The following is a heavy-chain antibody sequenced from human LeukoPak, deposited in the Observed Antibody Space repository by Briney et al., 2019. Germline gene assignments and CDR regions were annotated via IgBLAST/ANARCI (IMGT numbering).Heavy chain of an antibody. Sequence: PGGSLRISCAASGFTFSSYWMSWVRQAPGKGLEWVANIKQDGSEKYYVDSVKGRFTISRDNAKNSLYLQMNSLRAEDTAVYYCARDDYYGSGSYFKYWGQGTLVTVSS. J-gene: IGHJ4*02. CDR2: IKQDGSEK. D-gene: IGHD3-10*01. CDR1: GFTFSSYW. V-gene: IGHV3-7*01. CDR3: ARDDYYGSGSYFKY.